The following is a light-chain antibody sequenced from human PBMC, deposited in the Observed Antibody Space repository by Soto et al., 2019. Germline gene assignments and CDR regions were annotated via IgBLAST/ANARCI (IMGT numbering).Light chain of an antibody. CDR1: QSVSNNY. V-gene: IGKV3-20*01. J-gene: IGKJ1*01. CDR2: GAS. CDR3: QQYGSSGT. Sequence: EGELTQSPGTLSLSPGERATLSCRASQSVSNNYLAWYQQKPGQAPRLLIYGASNRATGIPDRFSGSGSGTDFTLTISRLEPEDFAVYYCQQYGSSGTFGQGTKVDIK.